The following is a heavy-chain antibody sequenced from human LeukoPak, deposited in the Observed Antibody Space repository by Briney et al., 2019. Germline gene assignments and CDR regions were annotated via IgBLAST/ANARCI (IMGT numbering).Heavy chain of an antibody. CDR1: GFTFSSYA. V-gene: IGHV3-23*01. CDR3: AKDYYYDSSGYYYV. D-gene: IGHD3-22*01. J-gene: IGHJ4*02. CDR2: ISGSGGST. Sequence: GGSLRLSGAASGFTFSSYAMSWVRQAPGKGLEWVSAISGSGGSTYYADSVKGRFTISRDNSKNTLYLQMNSLRAEDTAVYYCAKDYYYDSSGYYYVWGQGTLVTVSS.